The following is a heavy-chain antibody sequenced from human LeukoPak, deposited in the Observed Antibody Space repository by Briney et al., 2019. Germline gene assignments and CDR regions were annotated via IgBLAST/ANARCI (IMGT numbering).Heavy chain of an antibody. V-gene: IGHV1-8*03. D-gene: IGHD4-11*01. CDR3: ARVVEDYNGLFDY. Sequence: GASVKVSCKASGYTFTSYDINWVRQATGQGLEWMGWMNPNSGNTGYAQKFQGRVTITRNTSISTAYMELSSLRSEDTAVYYCARVVEDYNGLFDYWGQGTLVTVSS. CDR2: MNPNSGNT. J-gene: IGHJ4*02. CDR1: GYTFTSYD.